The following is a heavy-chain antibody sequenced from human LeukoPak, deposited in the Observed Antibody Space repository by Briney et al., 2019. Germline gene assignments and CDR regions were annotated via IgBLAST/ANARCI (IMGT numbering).Heavy chain of an antibody. J-gene: IGHJ6*02. Sequence: GGSLRLSCAASGFTFSSYWMSWVRQATGKGLEWMGKMKQDGSEKYYADSVKGRFTISRNNAKNTLYLQMNSLRAEDTAVYYCASCIPPYLYGMDVWGQGTTVTVSS. CDR3: ASCIPPYLYGMDV. V-gene: IGHV3-7*03. CDR2: MKQDGSEK. CDR1: GFTFSSYW. D-gene: IGHD2-21*01.